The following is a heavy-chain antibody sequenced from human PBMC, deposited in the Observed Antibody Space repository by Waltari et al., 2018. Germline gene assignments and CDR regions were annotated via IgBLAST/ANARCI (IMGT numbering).Heavy chain of an antibody. D-gene: IGHD2-8*02. CDR2: INGNYGDR. CDR3: VREQRLVPYTGEAFDI. CDR1: GYTFSGYY. J-gene: IGHJ3*02. V-gene: IGHV1-2*02. Sequence: QVQLVQSGAEVKKPGASVKVSCKASGYTFSGYYIHWVRQEPGQGHEWMGWINGNYGDRKYAQKFQGRVTMTRDTPISTAYMDLSGLISDDTAVYYCVREQRLVPYTGEAFDIWGQGTVVTVSS.